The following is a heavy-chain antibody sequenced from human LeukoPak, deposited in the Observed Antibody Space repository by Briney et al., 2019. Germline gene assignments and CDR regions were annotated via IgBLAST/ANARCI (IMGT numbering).Heavy chain of an antibody. V-gene: IGHV1-46*01. CDR3: ARGSSMISIDW. Sequence: ASVKVSCKASGYRFTSQYMHWVRQAPGQGLEWMGVINPNSGSTSYAQKFQGRVTMTRDTSTSTVHVELSGLTSEGTAVFYCARGSSMISIDWWGQGTLVTVSS. CDR1: GYRFTSQY. D-gene: IGHD3-16*01. J-gene: IGHJ4*02. CDR2: INPNSGST.